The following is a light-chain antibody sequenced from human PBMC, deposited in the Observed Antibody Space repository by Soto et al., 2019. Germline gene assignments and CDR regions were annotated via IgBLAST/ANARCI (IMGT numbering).Light chain of an antibody. CDR3: TSYTSSNILYV. V-gene: IGLV2-14*01. J-gene: IGLJ1*01. CDR1: SSDVGGYNS. CDR2: DVT. Sequence: QSVLTQPASVSGSPGQSITISCTGTSSDVGGYNSVSWYQQHPGKAPKLVIYDVTYRPSGISNRFSGSKSGNTASLTISGLQAEDEADYYCTSYTSSNILYVFGTGTKLTVL.